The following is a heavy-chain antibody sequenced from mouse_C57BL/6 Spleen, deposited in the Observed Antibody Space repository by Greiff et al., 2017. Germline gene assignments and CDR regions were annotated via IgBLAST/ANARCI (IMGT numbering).Heavy chain of an antibody. V-gene: IGHV1-15*01. D-gene: IGHD2-3*01. CDR3: TRGESGGYYLTFAY. Sequence: QVQLQQSGAELVRPGASVTLSCKASGYTFTDYEMHWVKQTPVHGLEWIGAIDPETGGTAYNQKFKDKAILTADKSSSTAYMELRSLTSEDSAVYYCTRGESGGYYLTFAYWGQGTLVTVSA. CDR2: IDPETGGT. J-gene: IGHJ3*01. CDR1: GYTFTDYE.